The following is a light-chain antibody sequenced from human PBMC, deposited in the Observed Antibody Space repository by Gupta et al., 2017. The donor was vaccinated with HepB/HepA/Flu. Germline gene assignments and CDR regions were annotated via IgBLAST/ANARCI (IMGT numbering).Light chain of an antibody. CDR1: RSNIGANY. J-gene: IGLJ2*01. Sequence: SVLTQPRSASRTPAQRVTISCSGSRSNIGANYVYWYQQLPGTAPNLLIYRNNQRRSGVPDRFSGSKSGTSASLAISGLRSEDEAHYYCAAWDDSVNGRVVFGGGTNLTVL. CDR2: RNN. V-gene: IGLV1-47*01. CDR3: AAWDDSVNGRVV.